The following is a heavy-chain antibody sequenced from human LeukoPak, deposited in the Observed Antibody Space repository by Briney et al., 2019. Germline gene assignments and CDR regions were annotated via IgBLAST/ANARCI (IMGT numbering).Heavy chain of an antibody. CDR3: ARGGVVAATDY. D-gene: IGHD5-12*01. CDR1: GFIFSNYW. V-gene: IGHV3-74*01. Sequence: GGSLRLSCAASGFIFSNYWMHWVRQAPGEGLVWVSQIHSDGSITGYADSVKDRFTISRNYAKNTLYLQMNSLRAEDTAVFYCARGGVVAATDYWGQGTLVTVSS. CDR2: IHSDGSIT. J-gene: IGHJ4*02.